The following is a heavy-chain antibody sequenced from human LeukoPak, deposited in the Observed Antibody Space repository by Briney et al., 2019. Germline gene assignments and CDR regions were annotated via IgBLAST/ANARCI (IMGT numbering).Heavy chain of an antibody. J-gene: IGHJ4*02. CDR3: ARVYFPYYDILTGYPFGDYFDY. V-gene: IGHV4-34*01. Sequence: SETPSLTCAVYGGSFSGYYWSWIRQPPGKGLEWIGEINHSGSTNYNPSLKSRVTISVDTSKNQFSLKLSSVTAADTAVYYCARVYFPYYDILTGYPFGDYFDYWGQGTLVTVSS. CDR1: GGSFSGYY. CDR2: INHSGST. D-gene: IGHD3-9*01.